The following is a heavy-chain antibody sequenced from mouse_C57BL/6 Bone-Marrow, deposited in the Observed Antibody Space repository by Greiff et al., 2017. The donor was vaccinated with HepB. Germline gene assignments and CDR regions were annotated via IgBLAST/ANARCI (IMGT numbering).Heavy chain of an antibody. D-gene: IGHD2-5*01. CDR2: SRNKANDYTT. J-gene: IGHJ4*01. Sequence: DVMLVESGGGLVQSGRSLRLSCATSGFTFSDFYMEWVRQAPGKGLEWIAASRNKANDYTTEYSASVKGRFIVSRDTSQSILYLQMNALRAEDTAIYYCARDSLYSNYAMDYWGQGTSVTVSS. CDR3: ARDSLYSNYAMDY. CDR1: GFTFSDFY. V-gene: IGHV7-1*01.